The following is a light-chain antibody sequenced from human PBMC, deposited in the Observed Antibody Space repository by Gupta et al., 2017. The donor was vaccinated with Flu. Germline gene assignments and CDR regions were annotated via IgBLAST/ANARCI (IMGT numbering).Light chain of an antibody. V-gene: IGLV2-14*01. CDR3: SSYTSFALGV. Sequence: QSALTQPASVSGSPGQSITIPCTGASSDIDENNYVSWFQHHPGKAPKLIIYEVFNRPSGISNRFSGSRSGNTASLSISGLQADDEAEYYCSSYTSFALGVFGTGTKVTVL. CDR2: EVF. CDR1: SSDIDENNY. J-gene: IGLJ1*01.